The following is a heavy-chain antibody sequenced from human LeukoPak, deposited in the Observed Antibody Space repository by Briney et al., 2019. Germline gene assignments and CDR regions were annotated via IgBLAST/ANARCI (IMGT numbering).Heavy chain of an antibody. CDR2: IHYSGSP. CDR1: GASISSSY. CDR3: ARAYSIAAVFDY. J-gene: IGHJ4*02. V-gene: IGHV4-59*01. D-gene: IGHD6-13*01. Sequence: PSETLSLTCTVSGASISSSYWSWIRQPPGKGLEWIGYIHYSGSPNYNPSLESRVTMSVNTSKNQFSLNLNSVTAADTAMYYCARAYSIAAVFDYWGQGTLVTVSS.